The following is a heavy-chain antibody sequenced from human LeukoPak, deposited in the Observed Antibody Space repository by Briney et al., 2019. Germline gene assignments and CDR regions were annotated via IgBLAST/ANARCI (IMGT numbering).Heavy chain of an antibody. CDR2: IYYSVST. J-gene: IGHJ4*02. CDR3: ASGQRRRVYASGGYFDY. V-gene: IGHV4-59*01. D-gene: IGHD2-8*01. CDR1: GGSISSYY. Sequence: SETLSLTCTVSGGSISSYYWSWIRQPPGKGLEWIGYIYYSVSTNYNPSLKSRVTISVDTSKNQFSLKLSSVTAADTAVYYCASGQRRRVYASGGYFDYWGQGTLVTVSS.